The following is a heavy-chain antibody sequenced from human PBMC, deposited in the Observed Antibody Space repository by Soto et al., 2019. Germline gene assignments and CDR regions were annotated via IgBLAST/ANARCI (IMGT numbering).Heavy chain of an antibody. CDR1: GGAFSSYS. CDR3: ARGSGSYYNGLD. Sequence: GASVKVSCKASGGAFSSYSISWVLQAPGQGLEWMGGIIPIFGTANYAQKFQGRVTITADESTSTAYMELSSLRSEDTAVYYCARGSGSYYNGLDWGQGTLVTVSS. D-gene: IGHD3-10*01. CDR2: IIPIFGTA. V-gene: IGHV1-69*13. J-gene: IGHJ4*02.